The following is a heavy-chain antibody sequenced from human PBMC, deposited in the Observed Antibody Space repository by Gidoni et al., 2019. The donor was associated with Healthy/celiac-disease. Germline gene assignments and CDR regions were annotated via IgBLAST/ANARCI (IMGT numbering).Heavy chain of an antibody. CDR3: ATLGVRFLEWSSYYYGMDV. J-gene: IGHJ6*02. D-gene: IGHD3-3*01. Sequence: QVQLVQSGAEGKKPGASVKVSGKASGYTCTSYGISWVRQAPGQGLEWMGWISAYTGNTNSAPQLQGRVTMPTATSTSTAYMELRSLRSDDTAVYYCATLGVRFLEWSSYYYGMDVWGQGTTVTVSS. CDR1: GYTCTSYG. CDR2: ISAYTGNT. V-gene: IGHV1-18*01.